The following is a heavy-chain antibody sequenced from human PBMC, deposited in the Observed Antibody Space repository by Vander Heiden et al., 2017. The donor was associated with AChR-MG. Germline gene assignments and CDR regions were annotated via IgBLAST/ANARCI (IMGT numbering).Heavy chain of an antibody. CDR2: VIAIFGTA. Sequence: QVQLLQCGAGVKTRGSPVNVPCKASGRRFRNYAINWVRQAPGQGSEWMGGVIAIFGTASYAQKFQGRVTVTADEATTTVYRELSSMRAEDTAVYYCARGEEGDDCWNGRSDYWGQGTQVTVSP. CDR1: GRRFRNYA. J-gene: IGHJ4*02. D-gene: IGHD3-3*01. V-gene: IGHV1-69*01. CDR3: ARGEEGDDCWNGRSDY.